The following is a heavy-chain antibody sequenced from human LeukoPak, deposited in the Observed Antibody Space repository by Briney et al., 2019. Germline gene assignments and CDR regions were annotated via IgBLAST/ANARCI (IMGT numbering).Heavy chain of an antibody. V-gene: IGHV3-43*02. CDR1: GFTFSSYA. D-gene: IGHD5-12*01. Sequence: PGGSLRLSCAASGFTFSSYAMSWVRQAPGKGLECVSLISGDGSITYYADSVKGRFTISRDNSKNSLFLQMNSLRTEDTALYYCAKDNWVATRGHYGFDYWGQGTLVTVSS. CDR3: AKDNWVATRGHYGFDY. CDR2: ISGDGSIT. J-gene: IGHJ4*02.